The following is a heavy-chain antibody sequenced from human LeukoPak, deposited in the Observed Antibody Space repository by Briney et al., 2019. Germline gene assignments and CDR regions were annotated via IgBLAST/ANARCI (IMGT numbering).Heavy chain of an antibody. J-gene: IGHJ3*02. Sequence: GGSLRLSCAASGFTFSDYYMSWIRQAPGKGLEWVSSISSSSSYIYYADSVKGRFTISRDNAKNSLYLQMNSLRAEDTAVYYCARVAYDILTGYSPGAFDIWGQGTMVTVSS. V-gene: IGHV3-11*05. D-gene: IGHD3-9*01. CDR3: ARVAYDILTGYSPGAFDI. CDR2: ISSSSSYI. CDR1: GFTFSDYY.